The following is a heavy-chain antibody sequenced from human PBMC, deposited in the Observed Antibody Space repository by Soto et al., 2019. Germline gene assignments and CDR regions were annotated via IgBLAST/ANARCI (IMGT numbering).Heavy chain of an antibody. V-gene: IGHV4-39*01. CDR2: IYYSGST. CDR3: ARRERSDYYMDV. CDR1: GGSISSSSYY. J-gene: IGHJ6*03. D-gene: IGHD1-26*01. Sequence: SETLSLTCTVSGGSISSSSYYWGWIRQPPGKGLEWIGSIYYSGSTYYNPSLKSRVTISVDTSKNQFSLKLSSVTAADTAVYYCARRERSDYYMDVWGKGTKVTVSS.